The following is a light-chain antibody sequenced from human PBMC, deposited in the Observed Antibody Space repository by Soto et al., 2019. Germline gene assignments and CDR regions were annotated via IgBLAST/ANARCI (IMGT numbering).Light chain of an antibody. CDR1: QSISSG. V-gene: IGKV1-5*03. CDR2: KAS. Sequence: DIQMTQSPSTLSASVGDRVTITCRASQSISSGLAWYQQKPGKAPKLLIYKASGLESGVPSRFSGSGSGTEFTLTISSLQPDDFATYYCQQYNSYPWTFGQGTKVDIK. CDR3: QQYNSYPWT. J-gene: IGKJ1*01.